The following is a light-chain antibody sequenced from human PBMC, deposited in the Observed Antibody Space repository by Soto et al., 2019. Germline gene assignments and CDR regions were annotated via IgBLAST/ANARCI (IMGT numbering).Light chain of an antibody. J-gene: IGKJ1*01. CDR3: QQYNSYWT. CDR2: AAS. V-gene: IGKV1-39*01. Sequence: DIQITQSPTFLCASLLDRVTVTCRASQSISSYLNWYQQKPGKAPKLLIYAASSLQSGVPSRFSGSGSGTEFTLTISSLQTDDFATYYCQQYNSYWTFGQGTKVDIK. CDR1: QSISSY.